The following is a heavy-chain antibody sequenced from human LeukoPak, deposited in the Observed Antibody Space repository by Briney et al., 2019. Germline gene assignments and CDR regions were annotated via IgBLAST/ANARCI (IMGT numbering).Heavy chain of an antibody. J-gene: IGHJ4*02. V-gene: IGHV3-48*01. D-gene: IGHD2-2*01. CDR1: GFTFSSYS. CDR2: IGISSGNT. Sequence: PGGSLRLSCAASGFTFSSYSMNWFRQAPGKGLEWISYIGISSGNTKYADSVKGRFTISGDKAKNSVYLQMNSLRVEDTAVYYCARDTKYAFDNWGQGTLVTVSS. CDR3: ARDTKYAFDN.